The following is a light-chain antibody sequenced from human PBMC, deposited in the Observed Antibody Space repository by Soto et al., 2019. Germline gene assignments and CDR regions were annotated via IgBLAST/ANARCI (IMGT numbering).Light chain of an antibody. V-gene: IGKV1-39*01. J-gene: IGKJ1*01. Sequence: DIQMTQSPSSLSASVGDRVTITCRASQSISSSLNWYQQKPGKVPKLLIYAASSLQSGVPSRFSGSGSGTDFTLTISSLQPEDFATYCCQQSSSLPRTCGQGTKVEIK. CDR2: AAS. CDR1: QSISSS. CDR3: QQSSSLPRT.